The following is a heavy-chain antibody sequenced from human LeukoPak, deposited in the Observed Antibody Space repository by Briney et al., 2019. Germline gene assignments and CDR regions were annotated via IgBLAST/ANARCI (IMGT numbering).Heavy chain of an antibody. CDR1: GFTFSTYS. Sequence: GGSLRLSCAASGFTFSTYSMNWVRQAPGKGLEWVSYITSSSTIHYADPVKGRFTTSRDNDKSSLYLQMSSLRDEDTAVYYCVRGPHAFDIWGQGTMVTVSS. J-gene: IGHJ3*02. CDR2: ITSSSTI. V-gene: IGHV3-48*02. CDR3: VRGPHAFDI.